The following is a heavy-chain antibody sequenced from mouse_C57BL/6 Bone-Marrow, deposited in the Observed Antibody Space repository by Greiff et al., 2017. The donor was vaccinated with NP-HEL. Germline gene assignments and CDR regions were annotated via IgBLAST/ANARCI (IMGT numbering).Heavy chain of an antibody. J-gene: IGHJ3*01. V-gene: IGHV5-6*02. CDR2: ISSGGSYT. CDR3: AREDSSGSPFDY. CDR1: GFTFSSYG. D-gene: IGHD3-2*02. Sequence: DVMLVESGGDLVKPGGSLKLSCAASGFTFSSYGMSWVRQTPDKRLEWVATISSGGSYTYYPDSVKGRFTISRDNAKNTLYLQMSSLKSEDTAMYYCAREDSSGSPFDYWGQGTLVTVSA.